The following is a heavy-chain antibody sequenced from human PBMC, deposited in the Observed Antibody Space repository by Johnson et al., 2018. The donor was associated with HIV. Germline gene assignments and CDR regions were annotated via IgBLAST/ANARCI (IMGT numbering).Heavy chain of an antibody. V-gene: IGHV3-30*04. CDR3: ARVRYSIVGVTWDAFDI. CDR1: GFTFSNYA. CDR2: ISYDGSTK. J-gene: IGHJ3*02. Sequence: QMQLVESGGGVVQPGRSLRLSCAASGFTFSNYAMHWVRQAPGKGLEWVALISYDGSTKYYADSVKGRFTVSRDNSKNTLYLQMNSLRAEDTAVYYCARVRYSIVGVTWDAFDIWGQGTMVSVSS. D-gene: IGHD2-21*02.